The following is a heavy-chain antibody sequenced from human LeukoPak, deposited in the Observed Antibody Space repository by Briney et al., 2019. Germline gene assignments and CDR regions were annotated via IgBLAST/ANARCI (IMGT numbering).Heavy chain of an antibody. Sequence: ASVKVSCKASGYTFTSYDINWVRQATGQGLEWMGWINPNSGGTYYAQKFQGRVTMTRDTSISTAYMELSRLRSDDTAVYYCARDQYYDFWSGPDYYYMDVWGKGTTVTVSS. CDR3: ARDQYYDFWSGPDYYYMDV. CDR1: GYTFTSYD. V-gene: IGHV1-2*02. J-gene: IGHJ6*03. D-gene: IGHD3-3*01. CDR2: INPNSGGT.